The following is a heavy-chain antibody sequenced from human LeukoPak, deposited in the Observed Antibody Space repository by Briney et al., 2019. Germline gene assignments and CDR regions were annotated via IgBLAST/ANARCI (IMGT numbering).Heavy chain of an antibody. J-gene: IGHJ4*02. CDR3: AKGLNIGGQGRLRPAQGPDY. V-gene: IGHV3-23*01. Sequence: GGSLRLSCAASGFTFSSYAMSWVRQAPGKGLEWVSAISGSGGSTYYADSVKGRFTISRDNSKNTLYLQMNSLRAEDTAVYYCAKGLNIGGQGRLRPAQGPDYWGQGTLVTVSS. CDR2: ISGSGGST. CDR1: GFTFSSYA. D-gene: IGHD5-12*01.